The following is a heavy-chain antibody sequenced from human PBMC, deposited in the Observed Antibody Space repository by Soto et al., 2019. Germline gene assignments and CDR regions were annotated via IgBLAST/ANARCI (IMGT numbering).Heavy chain of an antibody. CDR2: IYYSGST. CDR3: PRDRFVESGYYLNGMDV. V-gene: IGHV4-61*01. J-gene: IGHJ6*02. CDR1: GGSFSSGSFY. Sequence: PXATLSLTCTVSGGSFSSGSFYWSWIRQPPGKGLEWIGYIYYSGSTNYNPSLKSRVTISVDTSKNQFSLKLSSVTAADTAVYYCPRDRFVESGYYLNGMDVWGQRTTVTVSS. D-gene: IGHD3-3*01.